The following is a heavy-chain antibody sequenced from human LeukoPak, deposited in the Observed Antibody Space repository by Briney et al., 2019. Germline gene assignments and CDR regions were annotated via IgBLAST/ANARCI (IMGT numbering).Heavy chain of an antibody. J-gene: IGHJ4*02. CDR1: GLTFSDYW. CDR3: ARDRSISAAGDTY. V-gene: IGHV3-74*01. Sequence: TGGSLRLSCAASGLTFSDYWMHWVRQAPGKGLVRVSRVNRDGSSTSYADSVKGRFTISRDNAKNTLSLQMNSLRAEDTAVYYCARDRSISAAGDTYWGQGTLVTVSS. D-gene: IGHD6-13*01. CDR2: VNRDGSST.